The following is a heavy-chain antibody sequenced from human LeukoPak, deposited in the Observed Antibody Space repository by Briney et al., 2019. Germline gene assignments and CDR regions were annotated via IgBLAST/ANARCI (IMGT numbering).Heavy chain of an antibody. Sequence: PSETLSLTCAVYGGSFSGYYWSWIRQPPGKGLEWIGEINHSGSTNYNPSLKSRVTISVDKSKNQFSLHLSSVTAADTAVYYCARKSYLPHYWFDPWGQGTLVTVSS. J-gene: IGHJ5*02. CDR1: GGSFSGYY. CDR3: ARKSYLPHYWFDP. V-gene: IGHV4-34*01. D-gene: IGHD3-16*02. CDR2: INHSGST.